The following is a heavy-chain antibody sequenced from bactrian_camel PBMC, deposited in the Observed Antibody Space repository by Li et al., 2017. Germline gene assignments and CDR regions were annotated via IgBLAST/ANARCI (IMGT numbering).Heavy chain of an antibody. CDR3: YTGYSDSVY. V-gene: IGHV3-2*01. CDR2: IYSGDSST. J-gene: IGHJ4*01. D-gene: IGHD2*01. Sequence: VQLVESGGGLVQPGGSLRLSCAASGFTFSSYYMRWVRQAPGKGVEWVSGIYSGDSSTHYSDSVRGRFTVSRDNAKNTVFLQMNSLRSEDTGLYYCYTGYSDSVYWGQGTQVTVS. CDR1: GFTFSSYY.